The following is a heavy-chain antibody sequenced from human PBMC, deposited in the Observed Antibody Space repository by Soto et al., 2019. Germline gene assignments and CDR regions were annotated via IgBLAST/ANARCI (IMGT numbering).Heavy chain of an antibody. J-gene: IGHJ6*02. V-gene: IGHV3-21*01. CDR1: GFTFSSYS. Sequence: EVQLVESGGGLVKPGGSLRLSCAASGFTFSSYSMNWVRQAPGKGLEWVSSISSSSSYIYYADSVKGRFTISRDNAKNSLYLQMNSLRAEDTAVYYCARDRLTIFETSYYYGMDVWGQGTTVTVSS. D-gene: IGHD3-3*01. CDR3: ARDRLTIFETSYYYGMDV. CDR2: ISSSSSYI.